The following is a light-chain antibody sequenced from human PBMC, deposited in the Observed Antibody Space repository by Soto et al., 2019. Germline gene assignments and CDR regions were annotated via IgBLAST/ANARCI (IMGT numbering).Light chain of an antibody. CDR1: TSNIGAGYD. V-gene: IGLV1-40*01. Sequence: QAVVTQPPSISGAPGQRVSISCTGSTSNIGAGYDVHWYQQFPGTAPKLLMYGNTNRPSGVPDRFSGSKSGTSASLAITGLQAEDEADYYGQSYDSSLSSSVVFGGGTKLTVL. CDR3: QSYDSSLSSSVV. J-gene: IGLJ2*01. CDR2: GNT.